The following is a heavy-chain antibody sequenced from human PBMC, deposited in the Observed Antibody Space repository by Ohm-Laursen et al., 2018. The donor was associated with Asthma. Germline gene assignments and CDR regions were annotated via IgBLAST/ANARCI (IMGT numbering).Heavy chain of an antibody. Sequence: SLRLSCTASGFTFRSYGMHWVRQAPGKGLEWVAVISYDGRNKYYEDSVKGRFTISRDNSKNTLYLQMNSLRAEDTAVYYCVRPRGPLGYFDWLLGMDVWGQGTTVTVSS. CDR1: GFTFRSYG. CDR2: ISYDGRNK. J-gene: IGHJ6*02. CDR3: VRPRGPLGYFDWLLGMDV. V-gene: IGHV3-30*03. D-gene: IGHD3-9*01.